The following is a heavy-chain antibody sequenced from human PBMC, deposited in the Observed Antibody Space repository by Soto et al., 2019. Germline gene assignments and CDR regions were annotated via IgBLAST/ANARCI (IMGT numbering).Heavy chain of an antibody. CDR2: ISGSGGST. CDR1: GFTFSSYA. J-gene: IGHJ4*02. V-gene: IGHV3-23*01. CDR3: AKDRDFWSGYYVRVNFDY. Sequence: GGSLRLSCAASGFTFSSYAMSWVRQAPGKGLEWVSAISGSGGSTYYADSVKGRFTISRDNSKNTLYLQMNSLRAEDTAVYYCAKDRDFWSGYYVRVNFDYWGQGTLVTVSS. D-gene: IGHD3-3*01.